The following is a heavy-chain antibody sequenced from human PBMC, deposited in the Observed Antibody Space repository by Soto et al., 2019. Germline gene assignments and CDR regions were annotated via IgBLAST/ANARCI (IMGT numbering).Heavy chain of an antibody. V-gene: IGHV3-23*01. CDR3: ASRTSGWYFDY. J-gene: IGHJ4*02. CDR1: GFTFSSYA. D-gene: IGHD6-19*01. CDR2: ISGSGGST. Sequence: EVQLWESGGGLVQPGGSLRLSCTAAGFTFSSYAMNWVRQSPGKGLEWVSVISGSGGSTDYADSLKGRFTISRDNTQKTRYLQMNSLRAEDTAVYYWASRTSGWYFDYWGQGTLVTVSS.